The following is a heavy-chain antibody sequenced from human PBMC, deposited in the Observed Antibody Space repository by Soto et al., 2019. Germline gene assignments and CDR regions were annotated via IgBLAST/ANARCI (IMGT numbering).Heavy chain of an antibody. D-gene: IGHD3-3*01. CDR2: IDGSGYT. Sequence: QVQLQESGPGLVKPSQTLSLTCTVSGGSISTGGYYWSWIRRYPGKGLEWLGYIDGSGYTFYNPSLQSRLTLSMDTSKNQFSLKLSSATAADTAVYFCARKQAGFFYGIDYWGQGTLVTVSS. J-gene: IGHJ4*02. CDR1: GGSISTGGYY. CDR3: ARKQAGFFYGIDY. V-gene: IGHV4-31*03.